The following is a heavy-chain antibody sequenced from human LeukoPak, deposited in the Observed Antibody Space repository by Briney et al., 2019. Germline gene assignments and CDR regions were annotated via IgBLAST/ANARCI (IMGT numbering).Heavy chain of an antibody. V-gene: IGHV1-69*13. Sequence: ASVTVSLKASGGTFSSYAISWVRQAPGQGLEWMGGIIPIFGTANYAQKFQGRVTTTADESTSTAYMELSSLRSEDTAVYYCATKIPTYYYDSSGYYLDYWGQGTLVTVSS. CDR1: GGTFSSYA. D-gene: IGHD3-22*01. CDR2: IIPIFGTA. J-gene: IGHJ4*02. CDR3: ATKIPTYYYDSSGYYLDY.